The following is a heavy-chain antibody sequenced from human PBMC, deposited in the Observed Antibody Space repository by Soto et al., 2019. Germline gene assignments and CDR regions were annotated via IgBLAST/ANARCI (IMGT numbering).Heavy chain of an antibody. J-gene: IGHJ4*01. CDR3: SRDYVAGYSYGFFDY. Sequence: SETLSLTCTVSGGSISSGGYYWSWIRQHPGKGLEWIGYIYYSGSTYYNPSLKSRVTISVDTSKNQFSLKLSSVTAADTAVYYCSRDYVAGYSYGFFDYWGHGTLVTVSS. CDR1: GGSISSGGYY. D-gene: IGHD5-18*01. V-gene: IGHV4-31*03. CDR2: IYYSGST.